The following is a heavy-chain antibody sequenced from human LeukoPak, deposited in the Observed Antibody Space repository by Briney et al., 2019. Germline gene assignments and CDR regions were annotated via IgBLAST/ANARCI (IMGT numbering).Heavy chain of an antibody. D-gene: IGHD3-16*01. J-gene: IGHJ2*01. Sequence: SLRLSCAASGSSFDDYAMHWVRQAPGKGLEWVSGISWNSGSIGYADSVKGRFTISRDNAKNSLYLQMNSLRAEDTALYYCAKRGASWYFDLWGRGTLVTVSS. CDR1: GSSFDDYA. V-gene: IGHV3-9*01. CDR2: ISWNSGSI. CDR3: AKRGASWYFDL.